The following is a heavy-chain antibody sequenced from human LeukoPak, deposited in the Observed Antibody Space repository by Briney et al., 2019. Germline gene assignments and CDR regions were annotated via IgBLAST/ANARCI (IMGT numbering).Heavy chain of an antibody. J-gene: IGHJ5*02. Sequence: SVKVSCKASGGTFSSYAISWVRQAPGQGLGWMGRIIPIFGIANYAQKFQGRVTITADKSTSTAYMELSSLRSEDTAVYYCARDGVRLLGAVAGNWFDPWGQGTLVTVSS. D-gene: IGHD6-19*01. CDR2: IIPIFGIA. V-gene: IGHV1-69*04. CDR3: ARDGVRLLGAVAGNWFDP. CDR1: GGTFSSYA.